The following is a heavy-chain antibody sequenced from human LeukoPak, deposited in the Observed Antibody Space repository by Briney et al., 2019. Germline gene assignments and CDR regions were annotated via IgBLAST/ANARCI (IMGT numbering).Heavy chain of an antibody. CDR1: GYTFPSYG. D-gene: IGHD6-19*01. CDR2: ISTYNGNT. V-gene: IGHV1-18*01. Sequence: ASVNVSCKASGYTFPSYGINWLRQAPGQGLEWMGWISTYNGNTNYAQKLQGRVTMTTDTSTSTDYMELRSLRSDDTAVYYCARAPITVAGSALWYWGQGTLVTVSS. CDR3: ARAPITVAGSALWY. J-gene: IGHJ4*02.